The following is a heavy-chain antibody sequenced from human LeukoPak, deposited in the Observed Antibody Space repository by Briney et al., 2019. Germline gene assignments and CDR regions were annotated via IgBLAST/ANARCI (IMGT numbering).Heavy chain of an antibody. CDR1: GYTLTELS. CDR2: FDPEDGET. J-gene: IGHJ4*02. Sequence: ASVNVSCKLSGYTLTELSMHWVPQTPGKGREWMGGFDPEDGETIYAQKFQGRVTMTEDTSTDTAYMEGSSLRSEDTALYYCTILVGATHFDYWGQGTLVTVSS. D-gene: IGHD1-26*01. V-gene: IGHV1-24*01. CDR3: TILVGATHFDY.